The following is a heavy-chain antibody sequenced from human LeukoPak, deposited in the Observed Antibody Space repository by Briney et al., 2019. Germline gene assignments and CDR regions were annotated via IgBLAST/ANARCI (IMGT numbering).Heavy chain of an antibody. D-gene: IGHD3-16*02. Sequence: GGSLILSCAASGFTFSSYGMHWVRQAPGKGLEWVAVIWYDGSNKYYADSVKGRFTISRDNSKNTLYLQMNSLRAEDTAVYYCAKESGRGRLGELSPYFDYWGQGTLVTVSS. J-gene: IGHJ4*02. CDR1: GFTFSSYG. CDR3: AKESGRGRLGELSPYFDY. CDR2: IWYDGSNK. V-gene: IGHV3-33*06.